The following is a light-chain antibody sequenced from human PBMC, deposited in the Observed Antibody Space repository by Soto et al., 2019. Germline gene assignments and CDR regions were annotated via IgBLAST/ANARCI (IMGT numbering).Light chain of an antibody. J-gene: IGLJ3*02. CDR1: SSNIGAGYD. CDR2: GNS. Sequence: QSVLTQPPSVSGAPGQRVTISCTGSSSNIGAGYDVHWYQQLPGTAPKLLIYGNSNRPSGVPDRFSGSKSGTSASLAITGLRAEDEADYYCQSYDSILGGSKVVGGGTKLTVL. CDR3: QSYDSILGGSKV. V-gene: IGLV1-40*01.